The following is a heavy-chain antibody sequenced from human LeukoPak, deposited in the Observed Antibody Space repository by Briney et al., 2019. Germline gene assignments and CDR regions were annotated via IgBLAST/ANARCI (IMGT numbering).Heavy chain of an antibody. CDR3: ARLGRWLLFPNDY. J-gene: IGHJ4*02. D-gene: IGHD3-3*01. CDR2: IYPGYSDA. Sequence: GESLKISCKVSGYIFTNNWIGWVRQVPGKGLEWMGLIYPGYSDAKYSPSFQGQVTFSADKSISTAYLQWSSLKASDTAMYYCARLGRWLLFPNDYWGQGTLVTVSS. V-gene: IGHV5-51*01. CDR1: GYIFTNNW.